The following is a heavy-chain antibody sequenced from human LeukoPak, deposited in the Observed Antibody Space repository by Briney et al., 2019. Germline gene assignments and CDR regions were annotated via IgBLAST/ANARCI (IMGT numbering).Heavy chain of an antibody. J-gene: IGHJ4*02. D-gene: IGHD2-21*01. CDR2: IKLDGSDK. CDR1: GFTFSNYW. V-gene: IGHV3-7*04. Sequence: PGGSLRLSCVGSGFTFSNYWMNWVRQAPGKGLEWVANIKLDGSDKNYVDSVKGRFTISRDNAKDSLDLQLNSLRGEDTAVYYCARMYCGGGKCYLSYFDYWGQGTVVTVSS. CDR3: ARMYCGGGKCYLSYFDY.